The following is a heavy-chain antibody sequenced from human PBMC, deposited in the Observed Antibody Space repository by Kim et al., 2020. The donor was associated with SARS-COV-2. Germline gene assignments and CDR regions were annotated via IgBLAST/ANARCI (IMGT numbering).Heavy chain of an antibody. CDR3: ARGIAY. CDR1: GFTFSSYD. V-gene: IGHV3-48*02. J-gene: IGHJ4*02. Sequence: GGSLRLSCAASGFTFSSYDMNWVRQAPGKGLEWVSYITTTSSTIYYADSVNGRFTISRDNAKNSLYLQMNRLRDEDTAVYYCARGIAYWGQGTLVTVSS. CDR2: ITTTSSTI.